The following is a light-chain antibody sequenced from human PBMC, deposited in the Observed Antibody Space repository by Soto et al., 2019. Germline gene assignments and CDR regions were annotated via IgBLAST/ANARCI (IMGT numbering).Light chain of an antibody. J-gene: IGLJ2*01. Sequence: QSVLTQPPSASGSPGQSVTISCTGTSSDAGGYNYVSWYQQHPGKAPKLMIYDIYKRPSGVPDRFSGSKSGNTASLTVSGLQAEDEADYYCSSYAGSNKLGVFGGGTKVTVL. CDR1: SSDAGGYNY. CDR2: DIY. CDR3: SSYAGSNKLGV. V-gene: IGLV2-8*01.